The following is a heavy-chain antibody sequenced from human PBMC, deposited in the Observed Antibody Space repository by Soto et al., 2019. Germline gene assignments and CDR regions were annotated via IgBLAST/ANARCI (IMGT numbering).Heavy chain of an antibody. CDR3: ARPGCSGGSCLTDAFDI. D-gene: IGHD2-15*01. V-gene: IGHV3-23*01. CDR2: ISGSGGST. J-gene: IGHJ3*02. CDR1: GFTFSSYA. Sequence: GGSLRLSCAASGFTFSSYAMSWVRQAPGKGLEWVSAISGSGGSTYYADSVKGRFTISRDNSKNTLYLQMNSLRAEDTAVYYCARPGCSGGSCLTDAFDIWGQGTMVTVSS.